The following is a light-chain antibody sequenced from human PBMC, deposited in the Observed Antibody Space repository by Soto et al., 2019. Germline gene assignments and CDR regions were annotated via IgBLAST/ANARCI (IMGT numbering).Light chain of an antibody. J-gene: IGKJ1*01. V-gene: IGKV3-11*01. CDR1: QTVSNK. CDR3: HQRKSWPRT. CDR2: DTS. Sequence: PATLSSSPLARATLSFRASQTVSNKLAWYQHKPGQAPRLLIYDTSNRATGIPARFSGSGSGTDFTLTISRLEPEDFAVYYCHQRKSWPRTFGQGTKVDIK.